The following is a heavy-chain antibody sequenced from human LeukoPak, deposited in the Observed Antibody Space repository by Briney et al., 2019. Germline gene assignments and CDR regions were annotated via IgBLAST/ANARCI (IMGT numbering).Heavy chain of an antibody. D-gene: IGHD6-13*01. V-gene: IGHV3-30*18. CDR1: GFTFSSYG. CDR3: AKAGYSSSWPYFDY. CDR2: ISYDGSNK. J-gene: IGHJ4*02. Sequence: GGSLRLSCAASGFTFSSYGMHWVRQAPGKGLEWVAVISYDGSNKYYADSVKGLFTISRDNSKNTLYLQMNSLRAEDTAVYYCAKAGYSSSWPYFDYWGQGTLVTVSS.